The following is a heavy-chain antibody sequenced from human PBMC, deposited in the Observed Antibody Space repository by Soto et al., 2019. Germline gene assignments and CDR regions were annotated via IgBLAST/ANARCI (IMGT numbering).Heavy chain of an antibody. CDR1: GGTFSSYT. D-gene: IGHD2-21*01. CDR3: ARNPCGGDCLPEEGWYFDL. Sequence: QVQLVQSGAEVKKPGSSVKVSCKASGGTFSSYTISWVRQAPGQGLEWMGRIIPILGIANYAQKFQGRVTITADKSTSTAYMELSSLRSEDTAVYYCARNPCGGDCLPEEGWYFDLWGRGTLVTVSS. J-gene: IGHJ2*01. V-gene: IGHV1-69*02. CDR2: IIPILGIA.